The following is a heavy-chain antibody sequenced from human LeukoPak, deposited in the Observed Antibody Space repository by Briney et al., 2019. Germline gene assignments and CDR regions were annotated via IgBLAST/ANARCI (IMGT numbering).Heavy chain of an antibody. V-gene: IGHV1-24*01. CDR2: FDPEDDEI. CDR3: ATETGNFYFYS. Sequence: ASVKVSYKVSGYNLTELSMHWVRQAPGKGLEWMGGFDPEDDEIIYAQRFQGRVTMTEDASTDTAYMELRSLRSEDTAVYYCATETGNFYFYSWGQGTLVTVSS. D-gene: IGHD1-7*01. CDR1: GYNLTELS. J-gene: IGHJ4*02.